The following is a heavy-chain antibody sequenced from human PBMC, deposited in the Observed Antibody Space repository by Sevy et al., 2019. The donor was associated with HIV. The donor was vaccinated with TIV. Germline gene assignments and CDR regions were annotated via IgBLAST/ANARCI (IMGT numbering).Heavy chain of an antibody. CDR2: IVVGSGNT. V-gene: IGHV1-58*02. CDR1: GFTFTSSA. Sequence: ASVKVSCKASGFTFTSSAMQWVRQARGQRLEWIGWIVVGSGNTNSAQKFPERVTITRDMSTSTANMELSILRSEYTAVYYGALALLFEYRCSSGAFDIWGQGTMVTVSS. D-gene: IGHD6-6*01. J-gene: IGHJ3*02. CDR3: ALALLFEYRCSSGAFDI.